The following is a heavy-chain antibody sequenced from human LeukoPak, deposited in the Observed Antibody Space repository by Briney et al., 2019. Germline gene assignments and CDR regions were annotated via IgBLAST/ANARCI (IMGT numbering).Heavy chain of an antibody. CDR3: AKGRRIAVAGDIFDY. CDR2: ISWNSGSI. D-gene: IGHD6-19*01. CDR1: GFTFSDYY. J-gene: IGHJ4*02. Sequence: PGGSLRLSCAASGFTFSDYYMSWIRQAPGKGLEWVSGISWNSGSIGYADSVKGRFTISRDNAKNSLYLQMNSLRAEDTALYYCAKGRRIAVAGDIFDYWGQGTLVTVSS. V-gene: IGHV3-9*01.